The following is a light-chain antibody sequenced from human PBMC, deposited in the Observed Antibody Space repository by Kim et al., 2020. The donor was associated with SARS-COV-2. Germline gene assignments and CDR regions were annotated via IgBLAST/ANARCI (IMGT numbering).Light chain of an antibody. CDR2: KTS. V-gene: IGKV1-39*01. J-gene: IGKJ1*01. CDR1: QTVDRH. CDR3: QQSFSTPQT. Sequence: DIQMTQSPSSLSASVGDRVTITCRASQTVDRHLSWYQQKPGKAPSLLLYKTSTLQNGVPSRFSGSGSGRDYILTIRDLQPDDFATYFCQQSFSTPQTFDQGTKVDIK.